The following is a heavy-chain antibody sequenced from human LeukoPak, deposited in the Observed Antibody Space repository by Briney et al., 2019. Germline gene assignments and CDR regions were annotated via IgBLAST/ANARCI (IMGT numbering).Heavy chain of an antibody. D-gene: IGHD2-21*01. CDR1: GFTFSEAW. CDR3: ATENVEVIAPKY. J-gene: IGHJ4*02. V-gene: IGHV3-15*01. Sequence: PGGSLRLSCAASGFTFSEAWMSWVRQAPGRGLEWVGRIIDKSDGGTTDYAAPVKGRFTISRDDSKNTVYLQMNSLKTEDTAVYYCATENVEVIAPKYRGQGTQVTVSS. CDR2: IIDKSDGGTT.